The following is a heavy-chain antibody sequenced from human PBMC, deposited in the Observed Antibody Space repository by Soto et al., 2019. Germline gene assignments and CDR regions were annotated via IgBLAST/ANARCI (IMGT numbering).Heavy chain of an antibody. CDR2: ISAYNGNT. CDR1: GYTFTSYG. CDR3: ATTISLVRRVITWPIDY. D-gene: IGHD3-10*01. Sequence: GASVKVSCKASGYTFTSYGISWVRQAPGQGLEWMGWISAYNGNTNYAQKLQGRVTMTTDTSTSTAYMELRSLRSEDTAVYYCATTISLVRRVITWPIDYWGQGTLVTVSS. V-gene: IGHV1-18*01. J-gene: IGHJ4*02.